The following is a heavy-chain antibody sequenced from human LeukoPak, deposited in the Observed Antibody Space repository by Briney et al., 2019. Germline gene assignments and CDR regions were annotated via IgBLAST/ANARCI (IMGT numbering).Heavy chain of an antibody. Sequence: SETLSLTCTVSGDSISSYYWSWIRQPAGKGLEWIGYIHNSGRTNYNPSLKSRVTGFVDTSKNQVSLRLSSVTAADTAVYYCARHGTISSESYFDYWGQGALVTVSS. V-gene: IGHV4-59*08. J-gene: IGHJ4*02. CDR1: GDSISSYY. CDR2: IHNSGRT. CDR3: ARHGTISSESYFDY. D-gene: IGHD1-14*01.